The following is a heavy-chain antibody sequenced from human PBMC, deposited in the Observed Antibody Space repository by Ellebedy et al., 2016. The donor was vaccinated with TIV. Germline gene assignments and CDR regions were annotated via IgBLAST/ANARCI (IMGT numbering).Heavy chain of an antibody. CDR1: GYTFTSYG. CDR3: ARDSEEAVQDY. J-gene: IGHJ4*02. Sequence: ASVKVSXXASGYTFTSYGISWVRQAPGQGLEWMGWMSAYNGNTNYAQKFLDRVTMTTDTSTSTAYMELRSLRSDDTAVYYCARDSEEAVQDYWGQGTLVTVSS. D-gene: IGHD3-10*01. V-gene: IGHV1-18*01. CDR2: MSAYNGNT.